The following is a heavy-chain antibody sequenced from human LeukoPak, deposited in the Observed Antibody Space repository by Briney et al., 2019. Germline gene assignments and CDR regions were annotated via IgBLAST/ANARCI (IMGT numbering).Heavy chain of an antibody. CDR1: GGTFSSYA. V-gene: IGHV1-46*01. J-gene: IGHJ3*02. CDR2: VNPSTGGT. CDR3: ARPYDRSGYDAFDI. D-gene: IGHD3-22*01. Sequence: ASVKVSCKASGGTFSSYAISWVRQAPGQGLHWMGLVNPSTGGTTYAQKFQGRVSMTRDTSTSTLYMELSSLRFEDTAVYYCARPYDRSGYDAFDIWGQGTMVTVSS.